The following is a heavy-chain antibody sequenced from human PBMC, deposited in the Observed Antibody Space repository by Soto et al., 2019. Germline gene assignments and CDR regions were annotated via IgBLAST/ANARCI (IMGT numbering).Heavy chain of an antibody. D-gene: IGHD3-3*01. CDR2: IYPGDSDT. CDR3: ARAPHYDFWSGYIRGYYYYGMDV. Sequence: PGESLKISCKGSGYSFTSYWISWVRQMPGKGLEWMGIIYPGDSDTRYSPSFQGQVTISADKSISAAYLQWSSLKASDTAMYYCARAPHYDFWSGYIRGYYYYGMDVWGQGTTVTVSS. J-gene: IGHJ6*02. V-gene: IGHV5-51*01. CDR1: GYSFTSYW.